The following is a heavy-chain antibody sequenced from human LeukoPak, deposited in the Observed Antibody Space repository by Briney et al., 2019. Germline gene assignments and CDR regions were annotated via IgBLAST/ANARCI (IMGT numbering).Heavy chain of an antibody. CDR2: ISSSGSTI. J-gene: IGHJ6*04. D-gene: IGHD3-10*02. Sequence: HSGGSLRLSCAASGFTFSSYEMNWVRQAPGKGLGWVSYISSSGSTIYYADSVKGRFTISRDNAKNSLYLQMNSLRAEDTAVYYCAELGITMIGGVWGKGTTVTISS. V-gene: IGHV3-48*03. CDR1: GFTFSSYE. CDR3: AELGITMIGGV.